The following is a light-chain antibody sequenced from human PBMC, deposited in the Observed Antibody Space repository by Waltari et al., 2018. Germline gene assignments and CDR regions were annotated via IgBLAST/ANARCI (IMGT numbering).Light chain of an antibody. Sequence: DIVMTQSPDSLAVSLGERATINCKSSQSVLYSSNNKNYLAWYQQKPGQPPKLLIYWASTRESGVPDRFSGSGSGTDFTLTISSLLAEDVAVYYCQQDSSTPLTFGGGTKVEIK. CDR2: WAS. V-gene: IGKV4-1*01. J-gene: IGKJ4*01. CDR1: QSVLYSSNNKNY. CDR3: QQDSSTPLT.